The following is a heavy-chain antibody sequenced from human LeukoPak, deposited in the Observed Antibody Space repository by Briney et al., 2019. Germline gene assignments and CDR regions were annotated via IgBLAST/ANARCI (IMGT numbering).Heavy chain of an antibody. V-gene: IGHV4-39*07. CDR3: ARAGYCSSTSCYIGPFDY. CDR1: GGSISSSSYC. Sequence: PSETLSLTCTVSGGSISSSSYCWGWIRQPPGKGLEWIGSIYYSGSTYYNPSLKSRVTISVDTSKNQFSLKLSSVTAADTAVYYCARAGYCSSTSCYIGPFDYWGQGTLVTVSS. J-gene: IGHJ4*02. CDR2: IYYSGST. D-gene: IGHD2-2*02.